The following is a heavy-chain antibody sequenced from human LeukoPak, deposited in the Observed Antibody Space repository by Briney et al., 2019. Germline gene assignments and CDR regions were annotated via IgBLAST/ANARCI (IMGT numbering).Heavy chain of an antibody. CDR3: TTIKRGNIFGYFDF. CDR2: VFDSGRT. V-gene: IGHV4-59*11. J-gene: IGHJ4*02. D-gene: IGHD5-18*01. Sequence: SETLSLTCTVSGSSMTTHHWNWIRQTPGKGLEWIGYVFDSGRTKENPSLKSRVTLSADTSKNQLSLRLSSVTAADTAVYYCTTIKRGNIFGYFDFWGRGILVTVSS. CDR1: GSSMTTHH.